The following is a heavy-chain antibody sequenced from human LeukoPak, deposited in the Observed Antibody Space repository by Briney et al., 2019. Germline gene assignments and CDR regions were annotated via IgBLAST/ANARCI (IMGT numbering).Heavy chain of an antibody. V-gene: IGHV3-11*01. D-gene: IGHD6-13*01. CDR3: ARAYSSSWYYYY. Sequence: GGSLRLSCAASRFTFTDYYMSWIRQAPGKGLEWVSYITNSGTTIYYADSVKGRFTISRDNAKNSLYLQMNSLRAEDTAIYYCARAYSSSWYYYYWGQGTLVTVSS. CDR2: ITNSGTTI. J-gene: IGHJ4*02. CDR1: RFTFTDYY.